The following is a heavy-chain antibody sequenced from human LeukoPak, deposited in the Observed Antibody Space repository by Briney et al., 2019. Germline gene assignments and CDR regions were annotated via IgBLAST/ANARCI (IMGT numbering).Heavy chain of an antibody. V-gene: IGHV4-34*01. CDR1: GGSFSGYY. CDR3: ARRVTYYYYMDV. D-gene: IGHD2-21*02. CDR2: INHSGST. Sequence: SETLSLTCAVYGGSFSGYYWSWIRQPPGKGLEWIGEINHSGSTNYNPSLKSRVTISVDTSKNQFSLKLSSVTAADTAVYYCARRVTYYYYMDVWGKGTTVTVSS. J-gene: IGHJ6*03.